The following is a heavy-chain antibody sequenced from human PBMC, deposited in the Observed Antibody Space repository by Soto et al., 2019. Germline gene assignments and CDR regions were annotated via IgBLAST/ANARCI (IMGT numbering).Heavy chain of an antibody. CDR2: IWYDGSNK. V-gene: IGHV3-33*01. Sequence: QVQPVESGGGVVQPGRSLRLSCAASGFTFSSYGMHWVRQAPGKGLEWVAVIWYDGSNKYYADSVKGRFTISRDNSKNTLYLQMNSLRAEDTAVYYCARDRIAVADFDAFDIWGQGTMVTVSS. J-gene: IGHJ3*02. D-gene: IGHD6-19*01. CDR1: GFTFSSYG. CDR3: ARDRIAVADFDAFDI.